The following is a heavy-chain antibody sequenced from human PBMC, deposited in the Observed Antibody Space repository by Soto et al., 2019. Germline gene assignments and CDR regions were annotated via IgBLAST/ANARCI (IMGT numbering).Heavy chain of an antibody. Sequence: EEQLVETGGGVIQRGGSLRLSCNASGFTVSSTYMSWVRQAPGMGLEGVAVIESGGSTHYADSVKGRFTISRDIPKNMSYLQLHTLRAEDTAVYYCAKDLGPLRLLNYYFYGLDVWGQGTTVTVSS. CDR1: GFTVSSTY. D-gene: IGHD2-15*01. CDR3: AKDLGPLRLLNYYFYGLDV. CDR2: IESGGST. J-gene: IGHJ6*02. V-gene: IGHV3-53*02.